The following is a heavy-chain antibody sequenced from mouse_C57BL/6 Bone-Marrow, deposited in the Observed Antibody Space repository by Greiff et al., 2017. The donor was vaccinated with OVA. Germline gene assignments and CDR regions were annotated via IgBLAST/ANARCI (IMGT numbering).Heavy chain of an antibody. CDR2: ISSGGSYT. V-gene: IGHV5-6*02. CDR1: GFTFSSSG. Sequence: EVMLVASGGDLVKPGGSLKLSCAASGFTFSSSGMSWVRPTPDKRLEWVATISSGGSYTYYPDSVKGRFTISRDNAKNTLYLQMSSLKSEDTAMYYCARGGMDFDYWGQGTTLTVSS. CDR3: ARGGMDFDY. J-gene: IGHJ2*01. D-gene: IGHD2-3*01.